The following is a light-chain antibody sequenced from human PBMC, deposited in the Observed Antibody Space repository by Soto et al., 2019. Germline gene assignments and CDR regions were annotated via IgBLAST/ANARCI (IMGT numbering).Light chain of an antibody. Sequence: EIWLNQSPGTLSLPPGERATLSWGASQSVSTNYSAWHKQTPGQAPRLLIYGASNRATGIPDRFSGSGSGTEFPLTISRLEPEDFAVYYCQQYGSPGTFGHGTQVDLK. V-gene: IGKV3-20*01. J-gene: IGKJ1*01. CDR3: QQYGSPGT. CDR1: QSVSTNY. CDR2: GAS.